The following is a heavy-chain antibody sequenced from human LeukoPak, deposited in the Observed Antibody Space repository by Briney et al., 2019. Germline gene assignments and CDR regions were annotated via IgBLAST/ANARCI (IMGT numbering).Heavy chain of an antibody. Sequence: PGGSLRLSCAASGFTFSSYAMSWVRQAPGKGLEWVSAISGSGGSTYYADSVKGRFTISRDNSKNTLYLQMNSLRAEDTAVYYCAKAYEEATAMVRFYDYWGQGTLVTVSS. CDR1: GFTFSSYA. V-gene: IGHV3-23*01. CDR2: ISGSGGST. CDR3: AKAYEEATAMVRFYDY. D-gene: IGHD5-18*01. J-gene: IGHJ4*02.